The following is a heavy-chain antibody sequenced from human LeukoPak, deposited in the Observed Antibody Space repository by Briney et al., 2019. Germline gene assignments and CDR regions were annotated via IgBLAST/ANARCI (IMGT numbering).Heavy chain of an antibody. CDR3: AREGPGWRY. D-gene: IGHD2-15*01. Sequence: SETLSLTCAVYGGSFSGYYWSWIRQPPGKGLEWIGEINHSGSTNYNPSLKSRVTISVDTSRNQFSLKLSSVTAADTAVYYCAREGPGWRYWGQGTLVTVSS. CDR1: GGSFSGYY. CDR2: INHSGST. V-gene: IGHV4-34*01. J-gene: IGHJ4*02.